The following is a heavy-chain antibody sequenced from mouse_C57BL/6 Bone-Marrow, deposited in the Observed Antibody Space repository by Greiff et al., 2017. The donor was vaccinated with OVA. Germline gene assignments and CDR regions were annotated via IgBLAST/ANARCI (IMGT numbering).Heavy chain of an antibody. D-gene: IGHD2-4*01. CDR3: ARDAGLRAMDY. Sequence: EVQGVESGGGLVQSGRSLRLSCATSGFTFSDFYMEWVRQAPGKGLEWIAASRNKANDYTTEYSASVKGRFIVSRDTSQSILYLQMNALRAEDTAIYYCARDAGLRAMDYWGQGTSVTVSS. V-gene: IGHV7-1*01. CDR2: SRNKANDYTT. J-gene: IGHJ4*01. CDR1: GFTFSDFY.